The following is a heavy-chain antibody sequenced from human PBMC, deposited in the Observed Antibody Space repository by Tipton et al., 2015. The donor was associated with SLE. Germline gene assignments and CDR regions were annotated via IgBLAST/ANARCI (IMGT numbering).Heavy chain of an antibody. V-gene: IGHV3-30*02. CDR3: AKDGYSSGWYEY. Sequence: GSLRLSCAASGFAFSSYGMHWVRQAPGKGLEWVAFIRYDGSNKYYADSVKGRFTVSRDNSKNTLYLQMNSLRAEDTAVYYCAKDGYSSGWYEYWGQGTLVTVSS. CDR1: GFAFSSYG. D-gene: IGHD6-19*01. J-gene: IGHJ4*02. CDR2: IRYDGSNK.